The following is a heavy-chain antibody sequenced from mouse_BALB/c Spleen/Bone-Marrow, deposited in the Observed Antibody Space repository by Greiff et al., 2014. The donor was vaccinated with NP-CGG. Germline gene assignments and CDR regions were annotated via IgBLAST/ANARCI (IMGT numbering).Heavy chain of an antibody. V-gene: IGHV7-3*02. CDR3: ARDDYGRGY. Sequence: EVNLVESGGGLVQPGGSLRLSCATSGFTFTDYYMSWVRQPPGKALEWLGFIRNKPNGYTTEYSASVKGRFTISRDNSQSILYLQMNTLRAEDSATYYCARDDYGRGYWGQGTTLTVSS. CDR1: GFTFTDYY. D-gene: IGHD1-1*01. CDR2: IRNKPNGYTT. J-gene: IGHJ2*01.